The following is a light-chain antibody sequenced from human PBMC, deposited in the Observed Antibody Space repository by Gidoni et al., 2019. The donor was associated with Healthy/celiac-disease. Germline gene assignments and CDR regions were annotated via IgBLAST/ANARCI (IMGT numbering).Light chain of an antibody. J-gene: IGLJ2*01. CDR1: SSNIGSNT. Sequence: QSVLTQPPSASGPPGQRVTISCSGSSSNIGSNTVNWYQQLPGTAPKLLIYSNNQRPSGVPDRFSGSKSGTSASLAISGLQSEDEADYYCVAWDDSLNGVVFGGGTKLTVL. CDR2: SNN. CDR3: VAWDDSLNGVV. V-gene: IGLV1-44*01.